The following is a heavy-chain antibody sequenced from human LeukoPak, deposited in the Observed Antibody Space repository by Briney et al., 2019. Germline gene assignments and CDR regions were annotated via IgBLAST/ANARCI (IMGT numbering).Heavy chain of an antibody. J-gene: IGHJ3*02. CDR2: TYYGGST. V-gene: IGHV4-59*11. CDR1: GDSISFHF. CDR3: ATLGRAAGNAFDI. Sequence: PSETLSLTCSVSGDSISFHFWSWIRQPPGKGLEWIGHTYYGGSTDYNPSLASRVTVSADTSKNQFSLKLSPVTAADTAVYYCATLGRAAGNAFDIWGQGTVVIVSS. D-gene: IGHD1-26*01.